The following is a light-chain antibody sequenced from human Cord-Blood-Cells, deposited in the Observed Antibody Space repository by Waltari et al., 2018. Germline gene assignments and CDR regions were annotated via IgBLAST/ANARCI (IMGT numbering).Light chain of an antibody. Sequence: DIQLTQSPSFLSASVGDRVTITCRASQSISSYLAWYQQKPGKAPKLLIYAASTLQSGVPSRFSGSGSGTEFTLTISSLQPEDFATYYCQQSNSYPLTFGGGTKVEIK. J-gene: IGKJ4*01. CDR2: AAS. CDR3: QQSNSYPLT. CDR1: QSISSY. V-gene: IGKV1-9*01.